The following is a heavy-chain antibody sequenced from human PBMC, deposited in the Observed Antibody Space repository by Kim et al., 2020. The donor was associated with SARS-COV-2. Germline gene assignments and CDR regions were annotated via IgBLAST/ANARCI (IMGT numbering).Heavy chain of an antibody. V-gene: IGHV3-30*18. Sequence: GGSLRLSCAASGFTFSSYGMHWVRQAPGKGLEWVAVISYDGSNKYYADSVKGRFTISRDNSKNTLYLQMNSLRAEDTAVYYCAKDSQYSSGWYYYYGMDVWGQGTTVTVSS. J-gene: IGHJ6*02. D-gene: IGHD6-19*01. CDR3: AKDSQYSSGWYYYYGMDV. CDR2: ISYDGSNK. CDR1: GFTFSSYG.